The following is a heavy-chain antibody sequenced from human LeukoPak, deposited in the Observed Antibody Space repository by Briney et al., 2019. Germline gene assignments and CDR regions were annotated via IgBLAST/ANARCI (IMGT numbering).Heavy chain of an antibody. CDR3: ARTDYDILTGYFYYYYYGMDV. D-gene: IGHD3-9*01. Sequence: ASVKVSCKASGYTFNSYDINWVRQATGQGLEWMGWMNPNSGNTGYAQKFQGRVTMTRNTSISTAYMELSSLRSEDTAVYYCARTDYDILTGYFYYYYYGMDVWGQGTTVTVSS. CDR2: MNPNSGNT. J-gene: IGHJ6*02. V-gene: IGHV1-8*01. CDR1: GYTFNSYD.